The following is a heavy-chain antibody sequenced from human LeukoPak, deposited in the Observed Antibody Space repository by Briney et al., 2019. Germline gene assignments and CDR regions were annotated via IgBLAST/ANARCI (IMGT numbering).Heavy chain of an antibody. Sequence: PSETLSLTCTVSGGSISTYYWSWIRQPPGKGLEWIGYIYSSGSTNYNPSLKSRVIMSVDTSKNQFSLKLSSVTAADTAVYYCARDLLGRGGSFDYWGQGTLVTVSS. CDR2: IYSSGST. CDR1: GGSISTYY. CDR3: ARDLLGRGGSFDY. J-gene: IGHJ4*02. V-gene: IGHV4-59*01. D-gene: IGHD3-10*01.